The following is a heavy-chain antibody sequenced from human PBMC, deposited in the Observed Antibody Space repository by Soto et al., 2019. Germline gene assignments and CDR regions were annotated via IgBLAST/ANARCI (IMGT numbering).Heavy chain of an antibody. J-gene: IGHJ5*02. D-gene: IGHD4-4*01. Sequence: QVQLQESGPGLVKPSETLSLTCVVSGGSVSSVTYYWNWIRQPPGKGLEWIGYISYSGSTNYNPSLKSRVSMSLDTSKNQFSLKFISVTAADTAIYYCARGDDYKSSLFDPWGQGTLVTVSS. V-gene: IGHV4-61*01. CDR3: ARGDDYKSSLFDP. CDR1: GGSVSSVTYY. CDR2: ISYSGST.